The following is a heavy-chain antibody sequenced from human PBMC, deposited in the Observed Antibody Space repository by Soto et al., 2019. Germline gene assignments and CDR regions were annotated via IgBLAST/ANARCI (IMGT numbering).Heavy chain of an antibody. CDR3: AREGYSGYDSPGYFDY. J-gene: IGHJ4*02. Sequence: QLQLQESGSGLVKPSQTLSLTCAVSGGSISSCGYSWSWIRQPPGKGLEWIGYIYHSGSTYYNPYIKSRVTISVDRSKNQFSLKLSSVTAADTAVYYCAREGYSGYDSPGYFDYWGQGTLVTVSS. D-gene: IGHD5-12*01. V-gene: IGHV4-30-2*01. CDR2: IYHSGST. CDR1: GGSISSCGYS.